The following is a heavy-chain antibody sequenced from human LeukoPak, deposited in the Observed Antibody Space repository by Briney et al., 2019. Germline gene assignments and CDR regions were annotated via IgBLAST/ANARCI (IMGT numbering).Heavy chain of an antibody. CDR2: IYYSGST. J-gene: IGHJ4*02. Sequence: SETLSLTCTVSGGSISSSSYYWGWIRQPPGKGLEWIGSIYYSGSTYYNPSLKSRVTISVDTSKNQFSLKLSSVTAADTAVYYCASGILDYGDYSSRRPYYFDYWGQGPLVTVSS. CDR3: ASGILDYGDYSSRRPYYFDY. D-gene: IGHD4-17*01. CDR1: GGSISSSSYY. V-gene: IGHV4-39*07.